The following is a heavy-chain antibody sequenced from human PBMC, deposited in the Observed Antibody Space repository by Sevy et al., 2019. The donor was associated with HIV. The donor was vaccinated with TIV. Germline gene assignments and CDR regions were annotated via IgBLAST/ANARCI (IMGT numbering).Heavy chain of an antibody. CDR1: GFTFSGSA. V-gene: IGHV3-73*01. J-gene: IGHJ6*02. CDR3: TRRGGSSAGYYYYGMDV. CDR2: IRSKANSYAT. Sequence: GGSLRLSCAASGFTFSGSAMHWVRQASGKGLEWVGRIRSKANSYATAYAASVKGRFTISRDDSKNTAYLQMNSLKTEDTAVYYCTRRGGSSAGYYYYGMDVWGQRTTVTVSS. D-gene: IGHD6-6*01.